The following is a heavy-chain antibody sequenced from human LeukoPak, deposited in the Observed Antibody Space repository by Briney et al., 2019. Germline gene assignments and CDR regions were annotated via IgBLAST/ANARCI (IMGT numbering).Heavy chain of an antibody. V-gene: IGHV1-3*01. D-gene: IGHD2-2*01. CDR1: GYTFTSYA. J-gene: IGHJ6*04. CDR2: INAGNGNT. Sequence: ASVKVSCKASGYTFTSYAMHWVRQAPGQRLEWMGWINAGNGNTKYSQKFQGRVTITRDTSASTAYMELSSLRSEDTAVYYCARGYAGDNGYYYGMDVWGKGTTVTVSS. CDR3: ARGYAGDNGYYYGMDV.